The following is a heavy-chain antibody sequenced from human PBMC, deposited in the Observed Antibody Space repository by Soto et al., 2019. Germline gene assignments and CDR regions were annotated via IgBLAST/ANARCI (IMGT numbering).Heavy chain of an antibody. CDR1: GGTFSSYA. Sequence: SVKVSCKASGGTFSSYAISWVRQAPGQGLEWMGGIIPIFGTANYAQKFQGRVTITADESTSTAYMELSSLRSEDTAVYYCAPETAYSSSWFFDYWGQGTLVTVSS. CDR2: IIPIFGTA. CDR3: APETAYSSSWFFDY. J-gene: IGHJ4*02. V-gene: IGHV1-69*13. D-gene: IGHD6-13*01.